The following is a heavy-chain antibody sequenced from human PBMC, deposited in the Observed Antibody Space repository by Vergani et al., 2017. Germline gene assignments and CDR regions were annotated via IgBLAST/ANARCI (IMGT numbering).Heavy chain of an antibody. CDR2: IDPSDSYT. D-gene: IGHD3-22*01. V-gene: IGHV5-10-1*03. Sequence: EVQLVQSGAEVKKPGESLRISCKGSGYSFTSYWISWVRQMPGKGLEWMGRIDPSDSYTTYSPSFQGHVTISTYKSISTAYLQWSSLKASDTAMYYCARIRYYYDSSGYYRGGWFDPWGQGTLVTVSS. J-gene: IGHJ5*02. CDR1: GYSFTSYW. CDR3: ARIRYYYDSSGYYRGGWFDP.